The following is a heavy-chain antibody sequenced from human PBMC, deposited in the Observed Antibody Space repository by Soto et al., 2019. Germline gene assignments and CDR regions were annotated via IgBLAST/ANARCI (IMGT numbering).Heavy chain of an antibody. CDR1: GFTFSSYS. CDR3: ARERIAAAGFGAGFYYGMDV. Sequence: EVQLVESGGGLVQPGGSLRLSCAASGFTFSSYSMNWVRQAPGKGLEWVSYISSSSSTIYYADSVKGRFTISRDNAKNSLYLQMNSLRDEDTAVYYCARERIAAAGFGAGFYYGMDVWGQGTTVTVSS. D-gene: IGHD6-13*01. J-gene: IGHJ6*02. V-gene: IGHV3-48*02. CDR2: ISSSSSTI.